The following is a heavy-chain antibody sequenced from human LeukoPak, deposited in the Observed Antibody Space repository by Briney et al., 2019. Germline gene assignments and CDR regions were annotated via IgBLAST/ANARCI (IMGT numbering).Heavy chain of an antibody. CDR2: IKEDGSEK. D-gene: IGHD4-11*01. CDR1: GFTFSTFW. CDR3: ARVPWSSVTILDY. J-gene: IGHJ4*02. Sequence: GGSLRLSCAASGFTFSTFWMSWVRLAPGKGLEWVANIKEDGSEKYYVGSVEGRFTISRDNAKNSLYLQMNSLRVEDTAVYYCARVPWSSVTILDYWGQGTLVTVSS. V-gene: IGHV3-7*01.